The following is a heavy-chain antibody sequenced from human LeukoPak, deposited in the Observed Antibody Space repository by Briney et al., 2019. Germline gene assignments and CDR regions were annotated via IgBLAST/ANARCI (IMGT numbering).Heavy chain of an antibody. Sequence: GGSLRLSCAASGFIFSSYAMSWVRQAPGKGLEWVSGISGSGGSTYYADSVKGRFTISRDNSKNTLYLQMNSLRAEDTAVYYCAKENIVVMVDASGWFDPWGQGTLVTVSS. CDR3: AKENIVVMVDASGWFDP. CDR2: ISGSGGST. J-gene: IGHJ5*02. D-gene: IGHD2-15*01. V-gene: IGHV3-23*01. CDR1: GFIFSSYA.